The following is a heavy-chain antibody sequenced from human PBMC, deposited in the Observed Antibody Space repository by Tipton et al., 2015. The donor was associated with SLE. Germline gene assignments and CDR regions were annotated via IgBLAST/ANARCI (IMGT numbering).Heavy chain of an antibody. CDR1: GFTFDDFA. CDR3: AMGLAVTSTGPDANFRH. Sequence: VQLVQSGGGVVQPGRSLRLSCAASGFTFDDFAMHWVRQVPGKGLEWVSGISWNSRYIDYVDSVKGRFTISRDNAKSSLYLQMNSLGPEDTALYYCAMGLAVTSTGPDANFRHWGQGTLVSVSS. D-gene: IGHD3-9*01. CDR2: ISWNSRYI. V-gene: IGHV3-9*01. J-gene: IGHJ1*01.